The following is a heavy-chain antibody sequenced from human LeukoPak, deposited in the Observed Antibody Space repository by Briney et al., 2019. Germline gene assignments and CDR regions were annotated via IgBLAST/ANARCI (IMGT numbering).Heavy chain of an antibody. CDR3: ARCSGGSCYNSLDY. CDR1: GYTLTNYD. D-gene: IGHD2-15*01. Sequence: AASVKVSCKASGYTLTNYDINWVRQAPGQGLEWMGWVTTKNGNTNYAQKLQDRLTITTDTSTNTAYMDLRSLKSDDTALYYCARCSGGSCYNSLDYWGQGTLVTVSS. J-gene: IGHJ4*02. CDR2: VTTKNGNT. V-gene: IGHV1-18*01.